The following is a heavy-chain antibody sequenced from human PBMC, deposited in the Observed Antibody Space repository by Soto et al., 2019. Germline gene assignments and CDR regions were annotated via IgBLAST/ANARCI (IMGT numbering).Heavy chain of an antibody. CDR3: ARGPYYYGSGSYYAKDYYYYGMDV. CDR1: GGTFSSYA. D-gene: IGHD3-10*01. Sequence: QVQLVQSGAEVKKPGSSVKVSCKASGGTFSSYAISWVRQAPGQGLEWMGGIIPIFGTANYAQKFQGRVTITADESTSTAYMELSSMRSEDTAVYYCARGPYYYGSGSYYAKDYYYYGMDVWGQGTTVTVSS. V-gene: IGHV1-69*12. J-gene: IGHJ6*02. CDR2: IIPIFGTA.